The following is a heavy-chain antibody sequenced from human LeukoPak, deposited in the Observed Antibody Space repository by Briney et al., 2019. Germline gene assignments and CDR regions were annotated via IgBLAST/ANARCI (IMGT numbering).Heavy chain of an antibody. J-gene: IGHJ4*02. CDR3: GRQGYTASYYFFDY. CDR2: IYTTGIT. Sequence: SETLSLTCTVSSGSIRSYYWGWVRQPPGKGLEWIGRIYTTGITQYNPSLKSRVTMSVDTSTNQFSLNLRSMTAADTAVYYCGRQGYTASYYFFDYWSQGTLVAVS. V-gene: IGHV4-4*07. D-gene: IGHD1-26*01. CDR1: SGSIRSYY.